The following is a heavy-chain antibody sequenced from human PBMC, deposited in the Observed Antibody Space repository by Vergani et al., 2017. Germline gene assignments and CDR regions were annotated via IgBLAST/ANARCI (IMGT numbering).Heavy chain of an antibody. J-gene: IGHJ5*02. CDR2: IYSGDET. D-gene: IGHD3-10*01. CDR1: GFTFSSYW. CDR3: ARGNYYGSGTYVDP. Sequence: EVQLVESGGGLVQPGGSLRLSCAASGFTFSSYWMHWVRQAPGKGLVWVSRIYSGDETYYADSVKGRVTISRDTSKNTLHLQINNLRVEDTAVYYCARGNYYGSGTYVDPWGQGTLVTVSS. V-gene: IGHV3-66*02.